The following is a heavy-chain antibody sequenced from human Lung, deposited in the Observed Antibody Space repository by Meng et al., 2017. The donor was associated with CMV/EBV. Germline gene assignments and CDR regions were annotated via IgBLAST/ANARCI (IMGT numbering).Heavy chain of an antibody. CDR2: ISWNSDTI. V-gene: IGHV3-9*01. CDR3: AKDSSAWYGGIDFDY. CDR1: GFTFDNYA. J-gene: IGHJ4*02. Sequence: LTXVAPGFTFDNYAMHWVRQAPGKGLEWVSGISWNSDTIDYAASVRGRFTVSRDNAKHSLYLQVNSLRIEDTALYYCAKDSSAWYGGIDFDYWGQGALVTVSS. D-gene: IGHD6-19*01.